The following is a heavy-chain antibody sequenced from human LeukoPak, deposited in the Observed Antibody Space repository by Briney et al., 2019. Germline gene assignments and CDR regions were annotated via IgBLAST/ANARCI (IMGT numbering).Heavy chain of an antibody. CDR2: IWYDGSSK. J-gene: IGHJ6*02. CDR1: GFTFSSYG. CDR3: ARARCSSTSCSPLDV. Sequence: GGSLRLSCAASGFTFSSYGMHWVRQAPGKGLEWVAVIWYDGSSKYYADSVKGRFTISRDNSKNTLYLQMNSLRAEDTAVYYCARARCSSTSCSPLDVWGQGTTVTVSS. D-gene: IGHD2-2*01. V-gene: IGHV3-33*01.